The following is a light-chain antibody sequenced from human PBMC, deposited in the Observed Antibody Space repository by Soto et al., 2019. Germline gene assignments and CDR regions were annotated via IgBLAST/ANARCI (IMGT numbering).Light chain of an antibody. CDR3: QPYDSSRT. Sequence: EIVLTQSPGTLSLSPGERATLSCRASQSVSSTYLAWYQQKPGQAPRLLMYGASTRATGIPDRFSGSGSGTDFTLTISRLEPEDFAVYYCQPYDSSRTFGQGTKVEIK. CDR2: GAS. J-gene: IGKJ1*01. CDR1: QSVSSTY. V-gene: IGKV3-20*01.